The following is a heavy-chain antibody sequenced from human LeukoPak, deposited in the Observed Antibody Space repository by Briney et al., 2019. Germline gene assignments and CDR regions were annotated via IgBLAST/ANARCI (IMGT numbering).Heavy chain of an antibody. CDR3: ARDCARVGAFDI. CDR2: ISSSSSYI. D-gene: IGHD1-26*01. CDR1: GFNFDDYD. J-gene: IGHJ3*02. V-gene: IGHV3-21*01. Sequence: GGSLRLSCAASGFNFDDYDMSWVRQAPGKRLEGVSSISSSSSYIYYADSVKGRFTISRDNAKNSLYLQMNNLRAEDTAVYYCARDCARVGAFDIWGQGTMVTVSS.